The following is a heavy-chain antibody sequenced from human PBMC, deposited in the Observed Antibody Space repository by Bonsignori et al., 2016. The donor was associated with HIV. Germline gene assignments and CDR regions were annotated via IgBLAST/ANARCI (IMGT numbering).Heavy chain of an antibody. CDR1: GYSISSGYY. Sequence: SETLSLTCAVSGYSISSGYYWGWIRQPPGKGLEWIGSIYHSGSTYYNPSLKSRVTISVDTSKNQFSLKLSSVTAADTAVYYCARHWRYYDSSGYYRGLDYWGQGTLVTVSS. J-gene: IGHJ4*02. CDR2: IYHSGST. D-gene: IGHD3-22*01. V-gene: IGHV4-38-2*01. CDR3: ARHWRYYDSSGYYRGLDY.